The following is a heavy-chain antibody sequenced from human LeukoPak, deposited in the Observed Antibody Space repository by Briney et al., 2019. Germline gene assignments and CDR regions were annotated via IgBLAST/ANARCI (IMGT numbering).Heavy chain of an antibody. Sequence: GGSLRLSCAASGFTFSSYSTNWVRQAPGKGLEWVSSISSSSSYIYYADSVKGRFTISRDNAKNSLYLQMNSLRAEDTAVYYCARVGFPTVVTEVYYYYYYGMDVWGQGTTVTVSS. CDR2: ISSSSSYI. V-gene: IGHV3-21*01. J-gene: IGHJ6*02. D-gene: IGHD4-23*01. CDR1: GFTFSSYS. CDR3: ARVGFPTVVTEVYYYYYYGMDV.